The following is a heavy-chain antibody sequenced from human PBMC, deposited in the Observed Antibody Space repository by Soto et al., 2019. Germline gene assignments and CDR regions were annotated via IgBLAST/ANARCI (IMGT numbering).Heavy chain of an antibody. CDR3: GCPPVAGTTLFDP. V-gene: IGHV1-69*13. D-gene: IGHD6-19*01. CDR1: GGTFSRYA. CDR2: IIPSFGTA. J-gene: IGHJ5*02. Sequence: GASVKVSCKASGGTFSRYAISWVRQARGQGLEWMGGIIPSFGTANYAQKFQGRVTITAEGSTSTAYMELSRLREEETAGYYCGCPPVAGTTLFDPWGQGSLVTVSS.